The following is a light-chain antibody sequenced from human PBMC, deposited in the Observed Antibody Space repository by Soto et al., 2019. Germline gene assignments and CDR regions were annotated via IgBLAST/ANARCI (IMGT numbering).Light chain of an antibody. CDR2: EVN. Sequence: QSALTQPASVSGSPEQSITISCTGTSSNVGSYKLVSWYQQHPGKAPKLMIFEVNKRPSGVSNRFSGSKSGNTASLTISGLKVEDEADYYCCSSGGSPTYVFGTGIKVTVL. J-gene: IGLJ1*01. CDR3: CSSGGSPTYV. V-gene: IGLV2-23*02. CDR1: SSNVGSYKL.